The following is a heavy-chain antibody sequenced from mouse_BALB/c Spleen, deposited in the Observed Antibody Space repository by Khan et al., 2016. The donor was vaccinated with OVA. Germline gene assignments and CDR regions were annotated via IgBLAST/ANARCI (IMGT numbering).Heavy chain of an antibody. Sequence: QVQLKESGPGLVAPSQSLSITCTVSGFSLTTYGVSWVRQPPGKGLEWLGVIWGDGSTNYHSALISRLTISKDNSKSQVFLKMNSLQTDDTGTYCCAKQSHGTLYAMDYWGQGTSVTVSS. V-gene: IGHV2-3*01. CDR3: AKQSHGTLYAMDY. D-gene: IGHD2-1*01. CDR1: GFSLTTYG. CDR2: IWGDGST. J-gene: IGHJ4*01.